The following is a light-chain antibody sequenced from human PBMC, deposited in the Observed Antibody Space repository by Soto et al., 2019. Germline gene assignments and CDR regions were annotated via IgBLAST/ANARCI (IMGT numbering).Light chain of an antibody. Sequence: DIQMTQSPSTLSGSVGDRVTITCRASQTISSWLAWYQQKPGKAPKLLIYKASTLKSGVPSRLSGSGSGTEFTLTIRCLQPDDFATYYCQHYNSYSEAVGQRTPVDIX. CDR2: KAS. CDR1: QTISSW. V-gene: IGKV1-5*03. J-gene: IGKJ1*01. CDR3: QHYNSYSEA.